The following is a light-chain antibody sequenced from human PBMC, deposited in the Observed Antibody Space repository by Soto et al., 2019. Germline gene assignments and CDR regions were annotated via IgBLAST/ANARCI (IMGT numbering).Light chain of an antibody. J-gene: IGKJ2*01. CDR3: QQSYSTPPDT. V-gene: IGKV1-39*01. Sequence: DIQMTQSPSSLSASVGDSVTITCRASQSISNFLNWYQLKPGKAPKLLIYAASTWQSGVPSRFSGSGSGTEFTLTINGLQPEDFATYYWQQSYSTPPDTFGQGTNLEIK. CDR2: AAS. CDR1: QSISNF.